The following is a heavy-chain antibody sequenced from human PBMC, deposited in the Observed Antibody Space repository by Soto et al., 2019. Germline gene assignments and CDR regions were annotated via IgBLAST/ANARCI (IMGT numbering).Heavy chain of an antibody. CDR2: INPSGGST. J-gene: IGHJ4*02. V-gene: IGHV1-46*01. D-gene: IGHD7-27*01. CDR1: GYTFTSYY. Sequence: ASVKVSCKASGYTFTSYYMHWVRQAPGQGLEWMGIINPSGGSTSYAQKFQGRVTMTRDTSTSTVYMELSSLKASDTAMYYCARRVTGGYNFDYWGQGTLVTVSS. CDR3: ARRVTGGYNFDY.